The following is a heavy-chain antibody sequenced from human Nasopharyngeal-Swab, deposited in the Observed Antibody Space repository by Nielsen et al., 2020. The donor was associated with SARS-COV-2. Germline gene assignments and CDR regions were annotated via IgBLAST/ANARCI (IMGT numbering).Heavy chain of an antibody. J-gene: IGHJ1*01. CDR3: AKGVPGIAAAGTGYFQH. V-gene: IGHV3-30*18. D-gene: IGHD6-13*01. CDR1: GFTFNSHV. CDR2: ISFDGSKK. Sequence: GESLKISCVASGFTFNSHVMHWVRQAPGKGLAWVAVISFDGSKKYSADSVKGRFTISRDNSKNTLELHMNSLRAEDTAVYYCAKGVPGIAAAGTGYFQHWGQGTLVTVSS.